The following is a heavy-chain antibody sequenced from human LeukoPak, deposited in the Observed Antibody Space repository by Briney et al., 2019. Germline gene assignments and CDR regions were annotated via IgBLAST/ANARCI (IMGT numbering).Heavy chain of an antibody. CDR2: ISAYNGNT. D-gene: IGHD1-26*01. J-gene: IGHJ4*02. V-gene: IGHV1-18*01. Sequence: ASVKVSCKASGHTFTSYGIRWVRQAPGQGLEWMGWISAYNGNTNYAQKPQGRVTMTTDTYTSTAYMELRSLRSDDSAVYYCARAEDGSYSDYFDYWGQGTLVTVSS. CDR1: GHTFTSYG. CDR3: ARAEDGSYSDYFDY.